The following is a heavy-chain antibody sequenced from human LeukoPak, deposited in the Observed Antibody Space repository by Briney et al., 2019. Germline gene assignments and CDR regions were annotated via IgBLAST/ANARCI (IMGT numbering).Heavy chain of an antibody. CDR1: GYTFTAYY. V-gene: IGHV1-2*02. CDR3: ARGPSSGSYDY. Sequence: ASVKVSCKASGYTFTAYYLPWLRQAPGQGLERLGWINPNTGDTNYAQKFQGRVTLTRDTSISTVYMELSRVGSDDTALYYCARGPSSGSYDYWGQGTLVTVSS. J-gene: IGHJ4*02. D-gene: IGHD1-26*01. CDR2: INPNTGDT.